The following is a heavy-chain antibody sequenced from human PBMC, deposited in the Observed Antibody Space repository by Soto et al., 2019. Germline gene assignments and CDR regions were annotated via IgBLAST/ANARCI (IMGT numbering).Heavy chain of an antibody. CDR3: ARVRRYYYGSGTAYYGMDA. D-gene: IGHD3-10*01. Sequence: SETLSLTCTVSGGSISSYYWSWIRQPPGKGLEWIGYIYYSGSTNYNPSLKSRVTISVDTSKNQFSLKLSSVTAADTAVYYGARVRRYYYGSGTAYYGMDAWGQGTTVTVSS. V-gene: IGHV4-59*01. CDR1: GGSISSYY. CDR2: IYYSGST. J-gene: IGHJ6*02.